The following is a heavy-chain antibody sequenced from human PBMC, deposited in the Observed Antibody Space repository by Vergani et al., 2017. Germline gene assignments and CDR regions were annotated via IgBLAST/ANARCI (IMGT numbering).Heavy chain of an antibody. CDR3: ARTEEWMRSNNGPPDYVFALDV. D-gene: IGHD3-16*01. CDR1: GISFSNYT. V-gene: IGHV3-21*02. Sequence: EAQLVESGGGAVKPGGSLRLSCTASGISFSNYTINWVRQAPGKGLEWVASISSSRAYIDYVDSIKGRFTISRDNAKRSVFLQMNSLRAEDTAVYYCARTEEWMRSNNGPPDYVFALDVWGQGTTVIVSS. CDR2: ISSSRAYI. J-gene: IGHJ6*02.